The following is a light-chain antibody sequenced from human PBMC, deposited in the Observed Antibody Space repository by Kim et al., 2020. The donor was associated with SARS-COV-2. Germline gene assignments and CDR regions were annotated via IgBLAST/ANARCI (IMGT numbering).Light chain of an antibody. CDR2: GAF. V-gene: IGKV1-27*01. CDR1: EGTGDY. Sequence: DIQMTQSPSSLSASVGDRVTITCRASEGTGDYLAWYQHKPGKPPNLLISGAFTLQPGVPSRFSGSRSGTHFTLTISSLQPEDVVTYYCQKYNNVPLTFGGGTKVDIK. CDR3: QKYNNVPLT. J-gene: IGKJ4*01.